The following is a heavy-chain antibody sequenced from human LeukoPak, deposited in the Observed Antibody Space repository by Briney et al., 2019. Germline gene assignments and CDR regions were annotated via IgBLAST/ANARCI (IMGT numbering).Heavy chain of an antibody. CDR2: INHSGST. CDR3: ARSSGDFDY. V-gene: IGHV4-34*01. Sequence: SETLSLTCAVYGGSFSGYYWSWIRQPPGNGLEWIGEINHSGSTNYNPSLKSRVTISVDTSKNQFSLKLSSVTAADTAVYYCARSSGDFDYWGQGTLVTVSS. J-gene: IGHJ4*02. CDR1: GGSFSGYY. D-gene: IGHD7-27*01.